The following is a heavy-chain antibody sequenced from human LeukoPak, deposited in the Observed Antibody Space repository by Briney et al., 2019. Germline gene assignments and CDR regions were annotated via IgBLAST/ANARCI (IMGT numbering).Heavy chain of an antibody. CDR3: ARELTGRGRATLNFDY. D-gene: IGHD5-12*01. V-gene: IGHV3-7*01. J-gene: IGHJ4*02. CDR1: GFTFSSFW. CDR2: IKQDGSEK. Sequence: PGGSLRLSCAASGFTFSSFWMSWVRQAPGKGLEWVANIKQDGSEKSYVDSVKGRFTMSRDNAKNALYLQMTSLRAEDTAVYYCARELTGRGRATLNFDYWGRGTLVTVSS.